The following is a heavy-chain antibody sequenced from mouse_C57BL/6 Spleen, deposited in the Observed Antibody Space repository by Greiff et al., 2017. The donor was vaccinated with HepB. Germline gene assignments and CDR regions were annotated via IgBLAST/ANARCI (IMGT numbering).Heavy chain of an antibody. CDR2: IYPGDGDT. CDR1: GYAFSSSW. V-gene: IGHV1-82*01. CDR3: ARTTAYLYFDV. Sequence: VQLQQSGPELVKPGASVKISCKASGYAFSSSWMNWVKQRPGKGLEWIGRIYPGDGDTNYNGKFKGKATLTADKSSSTAYRQLSSLTSEDSAVYFCARTTAYLYFDVWGTGTTVTVSS. J-gene: IGHJ1*03.